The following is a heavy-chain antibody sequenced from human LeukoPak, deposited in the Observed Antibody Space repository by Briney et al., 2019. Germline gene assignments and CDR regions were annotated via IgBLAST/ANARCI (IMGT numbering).Heavy chain of an antibody. V-gene: IGHV3-7*01. CDR3: ARPRVPDS. CDR2: IKQDGSET. J-gene: IGHJ4*02. Sequence: PGGSLRLSCAASGLTFSSSWMSWVRQAPGKGLEWVANIKQDGSETNYVDSVKGRFTISRDNAKNSLYLQMNSLRAEDTAVYYCARPRVPDSWGQGTLVTVSS. CDR1: GLTFSSSW.